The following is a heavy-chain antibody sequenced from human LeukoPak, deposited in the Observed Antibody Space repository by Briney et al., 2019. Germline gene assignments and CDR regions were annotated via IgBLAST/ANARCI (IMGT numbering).Heavy chain of an antibody. Sequence: SETLSLTCTVSGGSISSGDYYWSWIRQPPGKGLEWIGYIYYSGSTYYNPSLKSRVTISVDTSKNQFSLKLSSVTAADTAVYYCARRSCSSTSCYYFDYWGQGTLVTVSS. J-gene: IGHJ4*02. D-gene: IGHD2-2*01. CDR2: IYYSGST. V-gene: IGHV4-30-4*01. CDR3: ARRSCSSTSCYYFDY. CDR1: GGSISSGDYY.